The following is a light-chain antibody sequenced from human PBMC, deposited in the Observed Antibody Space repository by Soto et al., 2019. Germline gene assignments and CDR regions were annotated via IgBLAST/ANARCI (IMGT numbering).Light chain of an antibody. CDR3: QQANSFPIT. V-gene: IGKV1-12*01. CDR2: AAS. CDR1: QGINSW. Sequence: DIQMTQSPSSGSASVGDRVSITCRASQGINSWLAWYQKKPGRAPKLLIYAASSLQNGVPSRFSGSESGTDFTLTISNLQPEDCAIYFCQQANSFPITFGQGTRLEIK. J-gene: IGKJ5*01.